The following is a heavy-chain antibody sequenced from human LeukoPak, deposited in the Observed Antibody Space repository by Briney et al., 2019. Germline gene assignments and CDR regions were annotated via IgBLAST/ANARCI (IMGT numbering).Heavy chain of an antibody. CDR2: IYYSESA. D-gene: IGHD3-9*01. V-gene: IGHV4-59*02. Sequence: SETLSLTCTVSGDSVSNYYWSWIRQPPGKQLEWIGCIYYSESATYNPSLKSRVTISLDTSKNQFFLKLSSVTAADTAVYYCARKRSFDLWGQGTLVTVSS. CDR1: GDSVSNYY. J-gene: IGHJ4*02. CDR3: ARKRSFDL.